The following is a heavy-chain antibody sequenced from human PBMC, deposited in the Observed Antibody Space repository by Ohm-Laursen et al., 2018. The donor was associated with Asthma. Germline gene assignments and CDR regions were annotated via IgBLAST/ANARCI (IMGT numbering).Heavy chain of an antibody. J-gene: IGHJ3*02. CDR3: ARDLLEGAFDI. CDR1: GGSISSGDYY. CDR2: IYYSGST. Sequence: DTLSLTCTVSGGSISSGDYYWSWIRQPPGKGLEWIGYIYYSGSTYYNPSLKSRVTISVDTSKNQFSLKLSSVTAADTAVYYCARDLLEGAFDIWGQGTMVTVSS. V-gene: IGHV4-30-4*02.